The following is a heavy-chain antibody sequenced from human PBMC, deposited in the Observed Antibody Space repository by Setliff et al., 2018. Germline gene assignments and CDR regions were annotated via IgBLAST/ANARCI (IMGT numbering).Heavy chain of an antibody. J-gene: IGHJ4*02. Sequence: ASVKVSCKSSGYGFMSYGVSWVRQAPGQGLEWLGWISPYNGDTDYAQKFQGRVTMTTDTSTNTAYMELTSLRSDDTAVYYCARDTYNSGWYGQRSFDFWGQGTLVTVSS. D-gene: IGHD6-13*01. CDR3: ARDTYNSGWYGQRSFDF. V-gene: IGHV1-18*01. CDR1: GYGFMSYG. CDR2: ISPYNGDT.